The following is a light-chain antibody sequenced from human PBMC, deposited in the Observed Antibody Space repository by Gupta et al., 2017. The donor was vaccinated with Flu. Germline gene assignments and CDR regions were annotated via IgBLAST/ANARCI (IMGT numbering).Light chain of an antibody. CDR2: EAS. V-gene: IGKV3-20*01. J-gene: IGKJ3*01. Sequence: EVVLTPSPDTLSFSPGERATLSCRASRDVSSNFLAWYQQKPGQAPRLLMSEASYRATGTPARFSGSGSGTDFTLTISSLEPDDVAVYYCQQFGSIPFTFGPGTKVDIK. CDR1: RDVSSNF. CDR3: QQFGSIPFT.